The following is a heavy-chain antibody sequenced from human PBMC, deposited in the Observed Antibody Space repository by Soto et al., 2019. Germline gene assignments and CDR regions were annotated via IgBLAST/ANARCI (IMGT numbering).Heavy chain of an antibody. CDR3: ARDYYGSGSYFSGYYYYGMDV. CDR2: INPNSGGT. CDR1: GDTVAGYY. V-gene: IGHV1-2*04. D-gene: IGHD3-10*01. J-gene: IGHJ6*02. Sequence: ASVRVSCKASGDTVAGYYMHWVRQAPGQGLEWMGWINPNSGGTNYAQKFQGWVTMTRDTSISTAYMELSRLRSDDTAVYYCARDYYGSGSYFSGYYYYGMDVWGQGTTVTVSS.